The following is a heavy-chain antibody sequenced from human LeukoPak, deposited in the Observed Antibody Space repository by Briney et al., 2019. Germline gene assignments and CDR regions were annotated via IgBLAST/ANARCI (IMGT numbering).Heavy chain of an antibody. CDR3: AGVDQRSCTRTSCPRVRAFDI. D-gene: IGHD2-2*01. Sequence: GGSLRLSCAASGFTFSSYSMNWVRQAPGKGLEWVAIISFDGSNIQFGDSVRGRFTISRDNPKNSLYLQMNSLRAEDTAVYYCAGVDQRSCTRTSCPRVRAFDIWGQGTVVTVSS. CDR1: GFTFSSYS. CDR2: ISFDGSNI. V-gene: IGHV3-30*03. J-gene: IGHJ3*02.